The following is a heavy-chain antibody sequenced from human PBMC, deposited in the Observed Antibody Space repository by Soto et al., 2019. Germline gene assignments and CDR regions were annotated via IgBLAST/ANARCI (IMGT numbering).Heavy chain of an antibody. CDR3: AREVSVVVPAAIIHPPYYYYYYGMDV. J-gene: IGHJ6*02. CDR1: GGSISSYY. D-gene: IGHD2-2*02. Sequence: QVQLQESGPGLVKPSETLSLTCTVSGGSISSYYWSWIRQPAGKGLEWIGRIYTSGSTNYNPSLKSRVTMSVDTSMNQFSLKLSSVTAADTAVYYCAREVSVVVPAAIIHPPYYYYYYGMDVWGQGTTVTVSS. CDR2: IYTSGST. V-gene: IGHV4-4*07.